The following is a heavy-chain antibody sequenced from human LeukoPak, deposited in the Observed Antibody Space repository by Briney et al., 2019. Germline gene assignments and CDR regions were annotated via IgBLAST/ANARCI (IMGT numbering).Heavy chain of an antibody. D-gene: IGHD3-3*01. J-gene: IGHJ4*02. CDR2: IYYSGST. V-gene: IGHV4-59*08. CDR1: GGSISSYY. Sequence: SETLSLTCTVSGGSISSYYWSWIRQPPEKGLEWIGYIYYSGSTNYNPSLKSRVTISVDTSKNQFSLKLSSVTAADTAVYYCARVYDFWSGHFDYWGQGTLVTVSS. CDR3: ARVYDFWSGHFDY.